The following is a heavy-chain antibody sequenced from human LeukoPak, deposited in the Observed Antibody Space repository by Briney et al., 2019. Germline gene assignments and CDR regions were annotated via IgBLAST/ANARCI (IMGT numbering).Heavy chain of an antibody. D-gene: IGHD3-10*01. CDR2: IYHSGST. CDR3: ARHYGSGTYPLDY. V-gene: IGHV4-38-2*02. J-gene: IGHJ4*02. Sequence: SETLSLTCTVSGYSISSGYYWGWIRQPPGKGLEWIGSIYHSGSTYYNPSLKSRVTISVDRSKNQFSLKLSSVTAADTAVYYCARHYGSGTYPLDYWGQGTLVTVSS. CDR1: GYSISSGYY.